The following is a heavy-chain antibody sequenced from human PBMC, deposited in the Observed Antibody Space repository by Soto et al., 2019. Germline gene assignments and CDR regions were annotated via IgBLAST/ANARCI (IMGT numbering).Heavy chain of an antibody. Sequence: EVQLVESGGGLVKRGGSLRLSCAASGFTFSSYSMNWVRQAPGKGLEWVAYISSGSSYIYYVDSVKGRFTISRDNAKNSLYLQMTSLRAEDTAVYYCARDLGWELPHGMDVWGQGTTVTVSS. CDR1: GFTFSSYS. CDR3: ARDLGWELPHGMDV. D-gene: IGHD1-26*01. J-gene: IGHJ6*02. CDR2: ISSGSSYI. V-gene: IGHV3-21*01.